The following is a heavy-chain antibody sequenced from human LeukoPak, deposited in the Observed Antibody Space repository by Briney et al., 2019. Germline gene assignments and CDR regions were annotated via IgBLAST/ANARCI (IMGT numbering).Heavy chain of an antibody. D-gene: IGHD3-10*01. CDR1: GFTFSSYD. V-gene: IGHV3-13*05. CDR3: ARGSTMLRGVNWYFDL. J-gene: IGHJ2*01. CDR2: IGTAGDP. Sequence: GGSLRLSCAASGFTFSSYDMHWVRQATGKGLEWVSAIGTAGDPYYPGSVKGRFTISRENAKNSLYLQMNSLRAGDTAVYYCARGSTMLRGVNWYFDLWGRGTLVTVSS.